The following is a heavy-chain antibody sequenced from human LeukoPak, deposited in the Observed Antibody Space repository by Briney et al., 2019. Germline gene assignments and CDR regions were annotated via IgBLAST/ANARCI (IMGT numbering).Heavy chain of an antibody. D-gene: IGHD3-9*01. V-gene: IGHV4-30-2*01. CDR1: GGSISSDDYF. CDR2: IYHRGST. Sequence: SQTLSLTCAVSGGSISSDDYFWSWIRQPPGKGPEWIGYIYHRGSTSYNPSLKSRVTISLDKSRNQFSLNLSSVTAADTAVYYCARAPYDILTGYFLFDSWGQGTLVTVSS. CDR3: ARAPYDILTGYFLFDS. J-gene: IGHJ4*02.